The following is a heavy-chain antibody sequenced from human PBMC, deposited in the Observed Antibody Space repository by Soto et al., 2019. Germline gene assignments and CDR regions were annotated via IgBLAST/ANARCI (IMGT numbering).Heavy chain of an antibody. CDR2: IWYDGSNK. D-gene: IGHD3-22*01. CDR1: GFTFSSYG. CDR3: ARDQTYYDSSGYTPPTY. J-gene: IGHJ4*02. V-gene: IGHV3-33*01. Sequence: QVQLVESGGGVVQPGRSLRLSCAASGFTFSSYGMHWVRQAPGKGLEWVAVIWYDGSNKYYADSVKGRFTISRDNSKNTLYLQMNSLRAEDTAVYYCARDQTYYDSSGYTPPTYWGQGTLVTVSS.